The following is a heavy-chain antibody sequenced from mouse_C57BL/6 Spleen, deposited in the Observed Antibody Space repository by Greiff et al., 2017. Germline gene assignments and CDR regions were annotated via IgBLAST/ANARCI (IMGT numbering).Heavy chain of an antibody. CDR3: TTGYYYSSSDGAD. Sequence: EVQLQQSGAELVRPGASVKLSCTASGFNIKDDYMHWVKQRPEQGLEWIGWIDPENGDTEYASKFQGKATITADTSSNTAYLQLSSLTSEDTAVYYCTTGYYYSSSDGADWGQGTLVTVSA. J-gene: IGHJ3*01. CDR2: IDPENGDT. V-gene: IGHV14-4*01. CDR1: GFNIKDDY. D-gene: IGHD1-1*01.